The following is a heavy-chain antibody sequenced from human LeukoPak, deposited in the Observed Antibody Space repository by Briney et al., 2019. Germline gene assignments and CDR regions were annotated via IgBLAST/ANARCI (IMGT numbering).Heavy chain of an antibody. V-gene: IGHV1-69*13. CDR1: GGTFSSYA. Sequence: ASVKVSCKASGGTFSSYAISWVRQAPGQGLEWMGGIIPIFGTANYAQKFQGRVTITADESTSTAYMELSSLRSEDTAVYYCAREKVGQPPYFDYWDQGTLVTVSS. J-gene: IGHJ4*02. CDR2: IIPIFGTA. D-gene: IGHD3-10*01. CDR3: AREKVGQPPYFDY.